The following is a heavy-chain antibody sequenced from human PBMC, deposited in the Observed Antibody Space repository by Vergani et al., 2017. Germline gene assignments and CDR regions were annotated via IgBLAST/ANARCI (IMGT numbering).Heavy chain of an antibody. Sequence: EVQLVESGGGLVQPGRSLRLSCAASGFTFDDYAMSWVRQAPGKGLEWVSAISGSGGSTYYAASVKGRFTISRDNSKNTLYLQMNSLRAEDTAVYYCAKEGVEYYDYSYLDVWGKGTTVTVSS. D-gene: IGHD3-16*01. CDR3: AKEGVEYYDYSYLDV. J-gene: IGHJ6*03. CDR1: GFTFDDYA. V-gene: IGHV3-23*04. CDR2: ISGSGGST.